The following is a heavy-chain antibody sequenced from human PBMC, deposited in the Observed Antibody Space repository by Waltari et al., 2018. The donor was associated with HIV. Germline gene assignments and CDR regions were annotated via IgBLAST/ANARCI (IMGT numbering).Heavy chain of an antibody. CDR2: IDCNTGDT. V-gene: IGHV1-2*02. D-gene: IGHD5-12*01. CDR3: ARETYSPGKKFDF. Sequence: QVPLVQSGAAVKEPGASVTVSCLPSGYAFAYYIIHWVRQAPGQGLEWMGWIDCNTGDTTHAQKFQDRITMTMNPSLSTAYMELNRLTSDDTAVYYCARETYSPGKKFDFWGQGSLVTVSS. CDR1: GYAFAYYI. J-gene: IGHJ4*02.